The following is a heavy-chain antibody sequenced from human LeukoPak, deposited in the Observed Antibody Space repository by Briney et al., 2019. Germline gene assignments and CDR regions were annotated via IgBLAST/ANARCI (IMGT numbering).Heavy chain of an antibody. V-gene: IGHV3-9*01. CDR3: ARDEVEMATIFDY. CDR2: ISWNSGII. Sequence: PGGSLRLSCAASGFTFGDYAMHWVRQAPGKGLEWVSSISWNSGIIDYADSVKGRFTISRDNAKNSLYLQMNSLRAEDTAVYYCARDEVEMATIFDYWGQGTLVTVSS. CDR1: GFTFGDYA. J-gene: IGHJ4*02. D-gene: IGHD5-24*01.